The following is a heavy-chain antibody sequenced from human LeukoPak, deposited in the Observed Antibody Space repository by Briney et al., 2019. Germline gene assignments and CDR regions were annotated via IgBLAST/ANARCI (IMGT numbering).Heavy chain of an antibody. D-gene: IGHD2-2*01. Sequence: PGGSLRLSCAASGFTFIGSAMHWVRQASGKGLEWVGRIRSKANSYATAYAASVKGRFTISRDDSKNTAYLQMNSLKTEDTAVYYCTIGSTSLPTYGMDVWGQGTTVTVSS. V-gene: IGHV3-73*01. J-gene: IGHJ6*02. CDR2: IRSKANSYAT. CDR1: GFTFIGSA. CDR3: TIGSTSLPTYGMDV.